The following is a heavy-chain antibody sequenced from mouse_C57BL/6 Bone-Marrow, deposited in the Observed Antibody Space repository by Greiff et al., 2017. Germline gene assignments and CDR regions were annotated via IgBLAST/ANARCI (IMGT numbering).Heavy chain of an antibody. J-gene: IGHJ4*01. Sequence: ESGPGLVKPSQSLSLTCSVTGYSITSGYYWNWIRQFPGNKLEWMGDISYDGSNKYNPSLKNRISISRDTSQNQFFLVLNSVTTEDTAACYCARDHGSPYAMDDWGQGTSVTVSS. CDR1: GYSITSGYY. CDR2: ISYDGSN. CDR3: ARDHGSPYAMDD. V-gene: IGHV3-6*01.